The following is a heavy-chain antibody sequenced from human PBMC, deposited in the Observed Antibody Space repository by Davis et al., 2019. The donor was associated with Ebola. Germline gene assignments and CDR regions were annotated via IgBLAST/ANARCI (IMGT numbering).Heavy chain of an antibody. J-gene: IGHJ4*02. V-gene: IGHV1-18*01. CDR2: ISAYNDNT. CDR3: VTGGMTTFGVVLHGFNY. Sequence: ASVKVSCKASGYTFTSYVISWVRQAPGQGLEWMGWISAYNDNTNYAQKLQGRVTMTTDTSTSTAYMELRSLRSDDTAVYYCVTGGMTTFGVVLHGFNYWGQGTLITVSA. CDR1: GYTFTSYV. D-gene: IGHD3-16*01.